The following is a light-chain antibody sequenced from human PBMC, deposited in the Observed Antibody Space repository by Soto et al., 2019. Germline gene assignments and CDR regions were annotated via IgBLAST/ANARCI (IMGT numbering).Light chain of an antibody. CDR2: GDN. Sequence: QAVVTQPPSVSGAPGQSVTISCTGTISNIGATYEVHWYQHLPGTAPKLLIYGDNDRPSGVPDRFSASNSGTSASLAITGLQPEDEAEYYCQSYDSSLTFTVVFGGGTPLTVL. CDR3: QSYDSSLTFTVV. V-gene: IGLV1-40*01. J-gene: IGLJ2*01. CDR1: ISNIGATYE.